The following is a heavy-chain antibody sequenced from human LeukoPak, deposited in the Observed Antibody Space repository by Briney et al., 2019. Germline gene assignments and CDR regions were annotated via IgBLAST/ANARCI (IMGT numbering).Heavy chain of an antibody. CDR3: ARGGPLRFFEWLNLNYYYYYMDV. CDR1: GYTFTSYY. CDR2: INPSGGST. Sequence: ASVKVSCKASGYTFTSYYMHWVRQAPGQGLEWMGVINPSGGSTSYAQKFQGRVTMTRDMSTSTVYMELSSLRSEDTAVYYCARGGPLRFFEWLNLNYYYYYMDVWGKGTTVTVSS. V-gene: IGHV1-46*01. J-gene: IGHJ6*03. D-gene: IGHD3-3*01.